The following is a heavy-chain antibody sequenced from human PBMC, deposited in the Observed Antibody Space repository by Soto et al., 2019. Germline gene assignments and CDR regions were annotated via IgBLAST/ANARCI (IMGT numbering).Heavy chain of an antibody. J-gene: IGHJ4*02. V-gene: IGHV4-34*01. CDR2: INQSGST. Sequence: QVQLQQWGAGLLKPSETLSLTCAVYGGSFSGYYWSWIRQPPGKGLEWIGEINQSGSTNYNPSLQRRVTISVDTSKNHFSLKLSSVTAADTAVYYCARTYSSSWSPFDYWGQGTLVTVSS. D-gene: IGHD6-13*01. CDR1: GGSFSGYY. CDR3: ARTYSSSWSPFDY.